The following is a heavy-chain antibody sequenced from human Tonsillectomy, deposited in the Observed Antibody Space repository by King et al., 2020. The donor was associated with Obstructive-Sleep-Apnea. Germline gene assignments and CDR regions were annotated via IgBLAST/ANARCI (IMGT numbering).Heavy chain of an antibody. J-gene: IGHJ3*02. Sequence: VQLVESGGGLVKPGGSLRLSCAAYGFTFSDYYMSWIRQAPGKGLEWVSYISSSGTTINYADSVKGRFTISGDNAKNSLYLQMNSLRAEDTAVYYCARDAPIAVAGTRAFDIWGQGTMVTVSS. V-gene: IGHV3-11*01. CDR3: ARDAPIAVAGTRAFDI. CDR1: GFTFSDYY. D-gene: IGHD6-19*01. CDR2: ISSSGTTI.